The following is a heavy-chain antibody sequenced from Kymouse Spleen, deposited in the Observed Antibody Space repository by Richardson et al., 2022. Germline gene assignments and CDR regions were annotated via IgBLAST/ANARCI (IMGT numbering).Heavy chain of an antibody. CDR1: GGSFSGYY. Sequence: QVQLQQWGAGLLKPSETLSLTCAVYGGSFSGYYWSWIRQPPGKGLEWIGEINHSGSTNYNPSLKSRVTISVDTSKNQFSLKLSSVTAADTAVYYCARRGYSSSFDYWGQGTLVTVSS. J-gene: IGHJ4*02. D-gene: IGHD6-13*01. V-gene: IGHV4-34*01. CDR3: ARRGYSSSFDY. CDR2: INHSGST.